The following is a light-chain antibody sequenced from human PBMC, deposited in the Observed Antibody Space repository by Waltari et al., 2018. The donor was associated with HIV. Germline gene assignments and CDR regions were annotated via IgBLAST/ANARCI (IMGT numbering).Light chain of an antibody. CDR1: SGDVGGYNY. CDR3: SSYTSSSTLV. Sequence: QSALTQPASVSGSPGQSITISCTGTSGDVGGYNYVSWYQQHPGKAPKLLIYEVSNRPSGVANRFSGSKSGNTASLTSSGLQAEDEADYYCSSYTSSSTLVFGGGTKLTVL. CDR2: EVS. J-gene: IGLJ3*02. V-gene: IGLV2-14*01.